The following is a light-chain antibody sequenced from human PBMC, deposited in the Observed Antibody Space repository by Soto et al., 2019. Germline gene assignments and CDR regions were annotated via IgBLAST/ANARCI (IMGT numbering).Light chain of an antibody. Sequence: QPVLTQSPSASASLGASVKLTCTLSSGHSSYAIAWHQQQPEKGPRYLMKLNSDGSHSKGDGIPDRFSRSSSGAERYLTISSLQSEDEADYSCQTWGTGIRVFGGGTKLTVL. CDR2: LNSDGSH. CDR3: QTWGTGIRV. V-gene: IGLV4-69*01. J-gene: IGLJ2*01. CDR1: SGHSSYA.